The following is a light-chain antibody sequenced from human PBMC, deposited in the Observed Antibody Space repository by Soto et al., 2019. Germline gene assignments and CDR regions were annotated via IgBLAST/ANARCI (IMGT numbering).Light chain of an antibody. V-gene: IGKV4-1*01. CDR3: QQYYSNPRT. CDR1: QSVLYTSNNKNY. J-gene: IGKJ1*01. Sequence: DIVMTQSPDSLPVSLGERATINCKSSQSVLYTSNNKNYLAWYQQKPGRSPKLLIYWASTRESGVPDRFSGSGSGTDFTLTISSLQAEDVAVYYCQQYYSNPRTFGQGTKVDI. CDR2: WAS.